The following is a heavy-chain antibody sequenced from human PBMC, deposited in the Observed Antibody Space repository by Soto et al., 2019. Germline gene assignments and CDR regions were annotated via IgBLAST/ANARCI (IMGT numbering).Heavy chain of an antibody. CDR3: ARGGASVTTPFDY. V-gene: IGHV3-11*01. CDR1: GFAFSDPY. D-gene: IGHD4-17*01. Sequence: GGSLRLSCAASGFAFSDPYMSWIRRAPGKGLEWISYISSSGSTIYYADSVKGRFTISRDNAKKSLYLQMDSLTADDTAVYYCARGGASVTTPFDYWGQGTQVTVSS. J-gene: IGHJ4*02. CDR2: ISSSGSTI.